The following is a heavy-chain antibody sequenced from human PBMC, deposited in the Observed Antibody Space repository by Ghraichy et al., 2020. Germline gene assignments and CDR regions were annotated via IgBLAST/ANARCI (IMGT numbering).Heavy chain of an antibody. CDR2: INPSGGST. CDR1: GYTFTSYF. D-gene: IGHD4-11*01. CDR3: ARGLHSGWFDP. V-gene: IGHV1-46*01. Sequence: ASVKVSCKASGYTFTSYFMHWVRQAPGQGLEWMGIINPSGGSTTYAQKFQGRVTMTRDTSTSTFYMELSSLRSEDTAVYYCARGLHSGWFDPWGQGTLVTVSS. J-gene: IGHJ5*02.